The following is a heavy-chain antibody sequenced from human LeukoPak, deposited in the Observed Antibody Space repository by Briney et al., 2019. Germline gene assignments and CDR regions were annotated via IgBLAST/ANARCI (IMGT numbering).Heavy chain of an antibody. CDR1: GFTFSSYW. CDR3: ARAAYSSTWYSRYFDL. Sequence: GGSLRLSCAASGFTFSSYWMHWVRQATGKGLEWVSGIGTAGEIYYPGSVKGRFTISRENAKNSLYLQMNSLRAGDTAVYYCARAAYSSTWYSRYFDLWGRGTLVTVSS. CDR2: IGTAGEI. J-gene: IGHJ2*01. D-gene: IGHD6-13*01. V-gene: IGHV3-13*01.